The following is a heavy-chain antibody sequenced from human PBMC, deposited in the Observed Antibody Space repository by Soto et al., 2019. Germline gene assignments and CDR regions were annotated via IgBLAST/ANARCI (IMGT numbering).Heavy chain of an antibody. J-gene: IGHJ6*02. CDR1: GYTFTGYY. Sequence: ASLKVSCKASGYTFTGYYMHWVRQAPGQGLEWMGWINPNSGGTNYAQKFQGWVTMTRDTSISTAYMELSRLRSDDTALYYCAKGRSYYYYYGVDVWGQGTTVTVSS. CDR3: AKGRSYYYYYGVDV. V-gene: IGHV1-2*04. CDR2: INPNSGGT.